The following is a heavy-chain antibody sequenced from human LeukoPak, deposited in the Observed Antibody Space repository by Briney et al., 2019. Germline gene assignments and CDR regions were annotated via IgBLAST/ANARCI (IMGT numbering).Heavy chain of an antibody. CDR2: ISSSSSYI. J-gene: IGHJ4*02. D-gene: IGHD6-13*01. Sequence: PGESLRLSCAASGFTFSSYSMNWVRQAPGKGLEWVSSISSSSSYIYYADSVKGRFTISRDNAKNSLYLQMNSLRAEDTAAYYCARESSSWYYFDYWGQGTLVTVSS. V-gene: IGHV3-21*01. CDR3: ARESSSWYYFDY. CDR1: GFTFSSYS.